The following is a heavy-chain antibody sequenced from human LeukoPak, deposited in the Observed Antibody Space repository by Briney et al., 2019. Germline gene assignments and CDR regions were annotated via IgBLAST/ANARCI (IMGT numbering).Heavy chain of an antibody. V-gene: IGHV1-69*04. CDR1: GGTFSSYA. CDR2: IIPILGIA. Sequence: SVKVSCKASGGTFSSYAISWVRQAPGQGLEWMGRIIPILGIANYAQKFQGRVTITADKSTSTAYMELSSLRSEDTAVYYCARVGTAMVTGGGFDYWGQGTLVTVSS. J-gene: IGHJ4*02. CDR3: ARVGTAMVTGGGFDY. D-gene: IGHD5-18*01.